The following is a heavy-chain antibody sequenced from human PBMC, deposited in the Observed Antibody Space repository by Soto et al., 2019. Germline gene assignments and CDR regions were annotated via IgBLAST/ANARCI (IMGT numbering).Heavy chain of an antibody. CDR3: ARMSATGTRWFDP. D-gene: IGHD6-13*01. J-gene: IGHJ5*02. V-gene: IGHV4-31*03. CDR2: ISYRGIT. Sequence: QVQLQESGPGLVKPSQTLSLTCTVSGGSFSSGAYHWSWVRQHPGQGLEWIASISYRGITYSNPSLKSRLARSVDTSKNQFSLNLTSVTAADTAVYHCARMSATGTRWFDPWGQGTLVTVSS. CDR1: GGSFSSGAYH.